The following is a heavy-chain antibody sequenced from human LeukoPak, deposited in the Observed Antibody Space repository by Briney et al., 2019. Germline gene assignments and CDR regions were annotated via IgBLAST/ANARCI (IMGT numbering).Heavy chain of an antibody. Sequence: GGSLRLSCAASGFTFSSYGMPWVRQAPGKGLEWVSYISSSSSTIYYADSVKGRFTISRDNSKNTLYLQMNSLRAEDTAVYYCAKERGAYYDSSNDYWGQGTLVTVSS. D-gene: IGHD3-22*01. CDR3: AKERGAYYDSSNDY. V-gene: IGHV3-48*01. CDR2: ISSSSSTI. CDR1: GFTFSSYG. J-gene: IGHJ4*02.